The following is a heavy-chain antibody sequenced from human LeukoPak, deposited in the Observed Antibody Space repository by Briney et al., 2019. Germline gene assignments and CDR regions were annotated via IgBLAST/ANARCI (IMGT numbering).Heavy chain of an antibody. J-gene: IGHJ4*02. CDR2: IYYSGST. D-gene: IGHD6-6*01. V-gene: IGHV4-39*01. CDR1: GFTFSSYSMN. Sequence: GSLRLSCAASGFTFSSYSMNWVRQPPGKGLEWIGSIYYSGSTYYNPSLKSRVTISVDTSKNQFSLKLSSVTAADTAVHYCARFRMIAAREGGDYWGQGTLVTVSS. CDR3: ARFRMIAAREGGDY.